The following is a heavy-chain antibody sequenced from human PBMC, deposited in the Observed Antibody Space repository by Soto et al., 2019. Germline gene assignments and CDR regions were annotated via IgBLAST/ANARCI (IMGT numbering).Heavy chain of an antibody. V-gene: IGHV5-10-1*01. J-gene: IGHJ4*02. Sequence: GESLKISCKGYGYSFAGYWITWVRQKPGKGLEWMGRIDPSDSQTYYSPSFRGHVTISATKSITTVFLQWSSLRASDTAMYYCARQIYDSDTGPNFQYYFDSWGQGTPVTVSS. D-gene: IGHD3-22*01. CDR1: GYSFAGYW. CDR3: ARQIYDSDTGPNFQYYFDS. CDR2: IDPSDSQT.